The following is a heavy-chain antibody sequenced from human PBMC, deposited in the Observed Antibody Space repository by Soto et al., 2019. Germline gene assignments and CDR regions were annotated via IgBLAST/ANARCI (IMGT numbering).Heavy chain of an antibody. CDR1: GYTFTGYY. CDR3: ARVGYYYESSGYGFDY. V-gene: IGHV1-2*02. J-gene: IGHJ4*02. Sequence: QVQLVQSGAEVKKPGASVKVSCKASGYTFTGYYMHWVRQAPGQGLEWMGWINPNSGGTNYAQKFQGRVTMTRDKTISQAYMELSRLRSDDTGVYYCARVGYYYESSGYGFDYWGQGTIGTVSS. D-gene: IGHD3-22*01. CDR2: INPNSGGT.